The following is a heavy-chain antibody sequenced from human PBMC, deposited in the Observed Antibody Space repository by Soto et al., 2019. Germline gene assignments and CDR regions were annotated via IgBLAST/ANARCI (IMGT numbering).Heavy chain of an antibody. Sequence: ASVKVSCKASGYTFTSYGISWVRQAPGQGLEWMGWISAYNGNTNYAQKLQGRVTMTTDTSTSTAYMELRSLRSDDTGVYYCARVYWSSSWYPGWFDPWGQGTLVTVSS. CDR2: ISAYNGNT. CDR3: ARVYWSSSWYPGWFDP. J-gene: IGHJ5*02. CDR1: GYTFTSYG. V-gene: IGHV1-18*04. D-gene: IGHD6-13*01.